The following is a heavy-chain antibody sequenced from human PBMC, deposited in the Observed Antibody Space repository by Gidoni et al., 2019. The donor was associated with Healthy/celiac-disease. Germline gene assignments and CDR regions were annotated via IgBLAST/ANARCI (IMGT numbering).Heavy chain of an antibody. V-gene: IGHV4-39*01. CDR1: GGSISSSSYY. Sequence: QLQLQESGPGLVKPSETLSLTCTVSGGSISSSSYYWGWIRQPPGKGLEWIGSIYYSGSTYYNPSLKSRVTISVDTSKNQFSLKLSSVTAADTAVYYCARRDGYNYKPFDYWGQGTLVTVSS. D-gene: IGHD5-12*01. CDR2: IYYSGST. CDR3: ARRDGYNYKPFDY. J-gene: IGHJ4*02.